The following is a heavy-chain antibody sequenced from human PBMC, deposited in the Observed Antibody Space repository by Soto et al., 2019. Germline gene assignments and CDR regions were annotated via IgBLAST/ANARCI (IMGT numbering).Heavy chain of an antibody. CDR2: ISYDGRQS. Sequence: PGGSLRLSCAASGFTFTAFAVHWVRQPPGKGLEWVAVISYDGRQSHYADSVRGRLTLSRDNSENTVFLQMNSLTTDDTAIYYCAKDRYFDSYYFDYWGQGTRVTVSS. J-gene: IGHJ4*02. D-gene: IGHD3-9*01. CDR3: AKDRYFDSYYFDY. V-gene: IGHV3-30*04. CDR1: GFTFTAFA.